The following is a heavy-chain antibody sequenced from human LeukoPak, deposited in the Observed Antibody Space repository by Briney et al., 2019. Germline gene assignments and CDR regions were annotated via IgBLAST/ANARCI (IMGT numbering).Heavy chain of an antibody. CDR1: GISLSNYA. J-gene: IGHJ4*02. D-gene: IGHD2-15*01. V-gene: IGHV3-23*01. Sequence: PGGSLRLSCVVSGISLSNYAMSWVRQAPGKGLEWVSTISGGGGYTYFADSEKGRFTVSRDDSKSMHFLQMNSLRPEDTALYFCAKRITMSAGYYLDSWGRGTLVTVSS. CDR3: AKRITMSAGYYLDS. CDR2: ISGGGGYT.